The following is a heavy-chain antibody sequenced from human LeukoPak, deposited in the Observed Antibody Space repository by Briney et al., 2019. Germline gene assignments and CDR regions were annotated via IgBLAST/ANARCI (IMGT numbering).Heavy chain of an antibody. CDR2: ISAYNGNT. CDR1: GGTFSSYA. Sequence: GSSVKVSCKASGGTFSSYAISWVRQAPGQGLEWMGWISAYNGNTNYAQKLQGRVTMTTDTSTSTAYMELRSLRSDDTAVYYCARGTGTTGFDPWGQGTLVTVSS. V-gene: IGHV1-18*01. CDR3: ARGTGTTGFDP. J-gene: IGHJ5*02. D-gene: IGHD1-1*01.